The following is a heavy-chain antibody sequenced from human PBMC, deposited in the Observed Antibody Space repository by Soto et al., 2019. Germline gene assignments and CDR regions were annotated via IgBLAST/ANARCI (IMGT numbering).Heavy chain of an antibody. J-gene: IGHJ6*02. V-gene: IGHV3-74*01. CDR1: GFTFSSYW. D-gene: IGHD6-13*01. Sequence: TGGSLRLSYAASGFTFSSYWMHWVRQAPGKGLVWVSRINSDGSSTSYADSVKGRFTISRDNAKNTLYLQMNSLRAEDTAVYYCARVLQQLDPPYYYYGMDVWGQGTTVTVSS. CDR3: ARVLQQLDPPYYYYGMDV. CDR2: INSDGSST.